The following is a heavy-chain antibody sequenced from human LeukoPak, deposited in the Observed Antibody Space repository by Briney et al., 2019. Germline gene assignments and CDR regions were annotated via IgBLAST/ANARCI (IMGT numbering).Heavy chain of an antibody. V-gene: IGHV4-59*01. CDR3: ARQPWDYGMDV. CDR1: GGSISSYY. J-gene: IGHJ6*02. D-gene: IGHD7-27*01. Sequence: SETLSLTCTVSGGSISSYYWSWIRQPPGKGLEWIGYIYYSGSTNYNPSLKSRVTISVDTSKNQFSLKLSSVTAADTAVYYCARQPWDYGMDVWGQGTTVTVSS. CDR2: IYYSGST.